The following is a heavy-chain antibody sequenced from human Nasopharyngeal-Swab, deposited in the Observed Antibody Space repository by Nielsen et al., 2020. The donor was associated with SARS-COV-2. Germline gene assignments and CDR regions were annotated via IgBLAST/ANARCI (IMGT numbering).Heavy chain of an antibody. CDR1: GGSISSSSYY. CDR2: IYYSGST. J-gene: IGHJ4*02. Sequence: SETLSLTCTVSGGSISSSSYYWGWIRQPPGKGLEWIGSIYYSGSTYYNPSLKSRVTISVDTSKNQFSLKLSSVTAADTAVYYCARHQQLVRSFEYWGQGTLVTVSS. D-gene: IGHD6-13*01. CDR3: ARHQQLVRSFEY. V-gene: IGHV4-39*01.